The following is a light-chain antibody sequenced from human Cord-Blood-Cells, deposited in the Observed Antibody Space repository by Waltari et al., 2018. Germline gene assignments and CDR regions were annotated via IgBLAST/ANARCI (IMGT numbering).Light chain of an antibody. CDR1: SSDVGGYNY. V-gene: IGLV2-14*01. Sequence: QSALTQPASVSGSPGQSITISCTGTSSDVGGYNYVSWYQQHPGKAPKLMIYDVSKRPSGVSKRFSGSTAGNTASLTISGLRAEDEADYYCSSYTSSSTWVFGGGTKLTVL. CDR2: DVS. CDR3: SSYTSSSTWV. J-gene: IGLJ3*02.